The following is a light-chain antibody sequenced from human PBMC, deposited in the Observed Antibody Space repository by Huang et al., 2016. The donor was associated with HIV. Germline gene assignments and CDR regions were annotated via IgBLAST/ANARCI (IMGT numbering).Light chain of an antibody. CDR3: QQSYSALSS. V-gene: IGKV1-39*01. CDR2: SAS. CDR1: QNINTY. Sequence: IQMTQSPTSLSASIGDRVSIACRASQNINTYLNWYPQKPGQAPKLLSSSASTLHSGVPSRFSGSCSGTDFTLTIRGLQLDDFATYYCQQSYSALSSFGPGTRL. J-gene: IGKJ5*01.